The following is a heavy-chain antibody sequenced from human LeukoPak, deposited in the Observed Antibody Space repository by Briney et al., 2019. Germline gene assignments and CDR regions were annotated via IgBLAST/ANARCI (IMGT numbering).Heavy chain of an antibody. CDR2: IIPIFGTA. D-gene: IGHD3-3*01. V-gene: IGHV1-69*13. Sequence: SVKVSCKASGGTFSSYAISWVRQAPGQGLEWMGGIIPIFGTANYAQKFQGRVTITADESTSTAYMELSSLRSEDTAVYYCARGAETIFGVVITSFDYWGQGTLVTVSS. CDR3: ARGAETIFGVVITSFDY. CDR1: GGTFSSYA. J-gene: IGHJ4*02.